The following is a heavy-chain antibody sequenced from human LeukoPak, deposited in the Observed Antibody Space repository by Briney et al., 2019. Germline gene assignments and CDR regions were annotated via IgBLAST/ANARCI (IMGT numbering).Heavy chain of an antibody. J-gene: IGHJ4*02. CDR2: ISGSGGST. CDR1: RYTFSIYA. Sequence: GGSLRLSCAASRYTFSIYAMSWVRQAPGKGLEWVSAISGSGGSTYYADSVKGRFTISRDNSKNTLYLQMNSLRAEDTAVYYCAKSWGYYDSSGYLYWGQGTLVTVSS. CDR3: AKSWGYYDSSGYLY. V-gene: IGHV3-23*01. D-gene: IGHD3-22*01.